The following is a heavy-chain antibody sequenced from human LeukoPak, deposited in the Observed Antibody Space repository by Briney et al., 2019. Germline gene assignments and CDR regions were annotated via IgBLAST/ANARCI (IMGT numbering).Heavy chain of an antibody. CDR2: ISGSGDST. J-gene: IGHJ4*02. D-gene: IGHD6-19*01. Sequence: GGSLRLSCAASGFTFSSYATSWVRQAPGKGLEWVSAISGSGDSTYYADSVKGRFTISRDNSKNTLYLQMNGLRAEDTAVYHCAKEKYNSGWSPFDYWGQGTLVTVSS. CDR1: GFTFSSYA. V-gene: IGHV3-23*01. CDR3: AKEKYNSGWSPFDY.